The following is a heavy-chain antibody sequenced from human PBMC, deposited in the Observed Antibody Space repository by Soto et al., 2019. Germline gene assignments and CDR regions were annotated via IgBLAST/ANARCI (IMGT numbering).Heavy chain of an antibody. CDR3: ARDRDYYDCGGT. J-gene: IGHJ4*02. CDR1: GYTFSSHG. CDR2: ISASNGNT. V-gene: IGHV1-18*04. D-gene: IGHD3-22*01. Sequence: QLVQSVTEVKKPGASVEVSCKASGYTFSSHGISWVRQAPGQGLDWMGWISASNGNTNYARKFQGRVTMTTDRSTSTAYMELRSLRSDDTAMYYCARDRDYYDCGGTWGQGTLVTVSS.